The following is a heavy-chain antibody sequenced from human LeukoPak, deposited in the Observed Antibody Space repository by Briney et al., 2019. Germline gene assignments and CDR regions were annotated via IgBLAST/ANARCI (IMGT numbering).Heavy chain of an antibody. CDR1: GFTFDDYA. Sequence: GRSLRLSCAASGFTFDDYAMHWVRQAPGKGLGWVSGISWNSGSIGYADSVKGRFTISRDNAKNSLYLQMNSLRAEDTALYYCAKDIVTSNSYYFDYWGQGTLVTVSS. J-gene: IGHJ4*02. D-gene: IGHD1-7*01. V-gene: IGHV3-9*01. CDR3: AKDIVTSNSYYFDY. CDR2: ISWNSGSI.